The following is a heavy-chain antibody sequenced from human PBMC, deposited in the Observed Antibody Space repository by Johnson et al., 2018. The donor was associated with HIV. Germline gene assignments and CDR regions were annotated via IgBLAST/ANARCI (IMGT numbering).Heavy chain of an antibody. CDR1: GFTFDDYA. CDR3: ARRLWFRNLYDAFDI. D-gene: IGHD3-10*01. J-gene: IGHJ3*02. V-gene: IGHV3-9*01. CDR2: ISWNSGSI. Sequence: EVQLVESGGGLVQPGRSLRLSCAASGFTFDDYAMHWVRQAPGKGLEWVSGISWNSGSIGYADSVKGRFTISRDNAKNSLYLQMNNLRPEDTALYYCARRLWFRNLYDAFDIWGQGTMVTVSS.